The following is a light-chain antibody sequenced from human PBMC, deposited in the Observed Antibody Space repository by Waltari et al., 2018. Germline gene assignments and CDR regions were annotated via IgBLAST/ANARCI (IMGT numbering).Light chain of an antibody. CDR2: GAS. CDR3: QQYYSNPT. J-gene: IGKJ4*01. V-gene: IGKV1-NL1*01. CDR1: QGISDS. Sequence: DIQMTQSPSSLSASVGDRVTITCRASQGISDSLAWYQQKLGKAPNLLLYGASRLHSGVPSRFSGSGSGADYTLTISSLQPEDFATYYCQQYYSNPTFGGGTKVEI.